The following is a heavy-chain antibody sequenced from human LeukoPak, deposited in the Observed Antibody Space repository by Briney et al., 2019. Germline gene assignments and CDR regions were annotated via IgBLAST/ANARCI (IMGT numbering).Heavy chain of an antibody. Sequence: SETLSLTCAVYGGSFSGYYWSWIRQPPGKGLEGIGEISHSGSTNYNPSLKSRVTISVAPSKNQFSLKLSSVTAADTAVYYCARASIAAAGPFDYWGQGTLVTVSS. J-gene: IGHJ4*02. D-gene: IGHD6-13*01. CDR2: ISHSGST. CDR1: GGSFSGYY. CDR3: ARASIAAAGPFDY. V-gene: IGHV4-34*01.